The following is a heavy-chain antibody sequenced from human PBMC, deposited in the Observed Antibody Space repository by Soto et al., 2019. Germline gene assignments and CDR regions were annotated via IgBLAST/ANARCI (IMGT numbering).Heavy chain of an antibody. Sequence: GGSLRLSCAASGFTFSNAWMSWVRQAPGKGLEWVGRIKSKTDGGTTDYAAPVKGRFTISRDDSKNTLYLQMNSLKTEDTAVYYCTTESTTYSSGWYGWGAFDIWGQGTMVTVSS. CDR2: IKSKTDGGTT. J-gene: IGHJ3*02. D-gene: IGHD6-19*01. V-gene: IGHV3-15*01. CDR3: TTESTTYSSGWYGWGAFDI. CDR1: GFTFSNAW.